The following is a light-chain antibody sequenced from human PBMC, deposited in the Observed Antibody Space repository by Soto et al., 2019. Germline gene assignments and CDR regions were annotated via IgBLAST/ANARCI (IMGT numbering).Light chain of an antibody. CDR1: SSDVGGYNS. CDR3: SSYTTSSTLLYV. J-gene: IGLJ1*01. CDR2: EVS. Sequence: QWSLSQPASVSGSPGQSITISCTGTSSDVGGYNSVSWYQQHPGKAPKLMIYEVSNRPSGVSNRFSGSKSGNTASLTISGLQAEDEADYYCSSYTTSSTLLYVFGTGTKLTVL. V-gene: IGLV2-14*01.